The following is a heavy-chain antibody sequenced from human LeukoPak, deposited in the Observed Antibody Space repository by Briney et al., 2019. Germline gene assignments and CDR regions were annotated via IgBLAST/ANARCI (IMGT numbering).Heavy chain of an antibody. CDR3: ARRNYYDGSGYPGAVDN. J-gene: IGHJ4*02. CDR2: FSGSSRTI. V-gene: IGHV3-48*04. CDR1: GFTFSSYS. Sequence: HPGGSLRLSCAASGFTFSSYSMNWVRQAPGKLLEWVASFSGSSRTIYYADSVKGRFTISRDNAKNSLYLQMNSLRAEDTALYYCARRNYYDGSGYPGAVDNWGQGTLVTVSS. D-gene: IGHD3-22*01.